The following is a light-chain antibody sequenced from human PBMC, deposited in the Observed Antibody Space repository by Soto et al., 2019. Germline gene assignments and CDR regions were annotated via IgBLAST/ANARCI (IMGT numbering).Light chain of an antibody. CDR2: GSF. V-gene: IGKV3-15*01. J-gene: IGKJ5*01. CDR1: QSVDNN. Sequence: EIVMTQSPVTLSASPGXSATLSCRASQSVDNNVAWYQQKPGQAPRLLIVGSFARATGIPARFSGSGSGSEFTLTISGLQSEDFAVYYCQQYNDRPPITFGQGTRLEIK. CDR3: QQYNDRPPIT.